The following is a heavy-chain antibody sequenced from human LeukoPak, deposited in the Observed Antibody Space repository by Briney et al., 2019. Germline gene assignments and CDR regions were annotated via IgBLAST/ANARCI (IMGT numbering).Heavy chain of an antibody. CDR1: GFTFSTYV. Sequence: PWGSLTLSCAASGFTFSTYVMSWVCQAPGKGLEWVSAISGGGDTTYYAGSVKGRFTISRDNSKNTLYLQMNRLRVEVTAVYYCARDWRDNSGYSDYWGPGPLVTVSS. D-gene: IGHD3-22*01. CDR3: ARDWRDNSGYSDY. V-gene: IGHV3-23*01. CDR2: ISGGGDTT. J-gene: IGHJ4*02.